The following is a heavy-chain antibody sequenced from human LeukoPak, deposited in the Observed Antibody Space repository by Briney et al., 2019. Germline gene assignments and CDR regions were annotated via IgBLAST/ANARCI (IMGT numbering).Heavy chain of an antibody. V-gene: IGHV3-30*02. CDR2: IRYDGSNK. Sequence: GGSLRLSCAASGFTFSSYGMHWLRQAPGKGLEWVAFIRYDGSNKYYADSVKGRFTISRDNSKNTLYLQMNSLRAEDTAVYYCAKDWSFVVVVPAAMFNSYYFDYWGQGTRVTVSS. D-gene: IGHD2-2*01. CDR3: AKDWSFVVVVPAAMFNSYYFDY. CDR1: GFTFSSYG. J-gene: IGHJ4*02.